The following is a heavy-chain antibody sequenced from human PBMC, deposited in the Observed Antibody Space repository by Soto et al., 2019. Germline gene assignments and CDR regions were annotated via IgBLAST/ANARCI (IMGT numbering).Heavy chain of an antibody. CDR2: IYHSGST. CDR1: GGSISSGGYS. J-gene: IGHJ4*02. CDR3: ARGDGYYFDY. V-gene: IGHV4-30-2*01. Sequence: SETLSLTCAVSGGSISSGGYSWSWIRQPPGKGLEWIGYIYHSGSTYYNPSLKSRVTISVDRSKNQFSLKLSSVTAADTAVYYCARGDGYYFDYWGQGTLVTVSS.